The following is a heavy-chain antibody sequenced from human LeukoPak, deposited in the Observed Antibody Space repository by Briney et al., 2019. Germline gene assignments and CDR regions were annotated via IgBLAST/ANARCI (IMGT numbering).Heavy chain of an antibody. J-gene: IGHJ4*02. V-gene: IGHV4-30-4*02. CDR1: GGSISSGDYY. CDR2: IYYSGST. Sequence: PSETLSLTCTVSGGSISSGDYYWSWIRQPPGKGLEWIGYIYYSGSTYYNPSLKSRVTISVDTSKNQFSLKLSSVTAADTAVYYCARETSSSALEYWGQGTLVTVSS. CDR3: ARETSSSALEY. D-gene: IGHD6-6*01.